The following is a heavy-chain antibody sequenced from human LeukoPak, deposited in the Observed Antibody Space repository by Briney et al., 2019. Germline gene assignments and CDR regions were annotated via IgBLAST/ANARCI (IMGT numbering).Heavy chain of an antibody. J-gene: IGHJ4*02. CDR3: ARGGYSYDAPFDY. V-gene: IGHV4-59*01. CDR1: GGSISSYY. Sequence: SETLSLTCTVSGGSISSYYWSWIRQPPGKGLEWIGYIYYSGSTNYNPSLKSRFTISVDTSKNQFSLKLSSVTAADTAVYYCARGGYSYDAPFDYWRRGTLVTVSS. D-gene: IGHD5-18*01. CDR2: IYYSGST.